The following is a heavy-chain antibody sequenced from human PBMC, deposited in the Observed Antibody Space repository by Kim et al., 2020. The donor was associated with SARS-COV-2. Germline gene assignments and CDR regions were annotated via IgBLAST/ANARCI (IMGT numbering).Heavy chain of an antibody. V-gene: IGHV5-51*01. D-gene: IGHD5-18*01. Sequence: GESLKISCKGSGYSFTSYWIGWVRQMPGQGLEWVGIIYPGDSDTRDSPSFQGQVTISAGKSISTAYLQWSSLKASDTAMYYCARHMYGYGLRGRYYYYGMDVWGQGTTVTVSS. CDR3: ARHMYGYGLRGRYYYYGMDV. CDR2: IYPGDSDT. CDR1: GYSFTSYW. J-gene: IGHJ6*02.